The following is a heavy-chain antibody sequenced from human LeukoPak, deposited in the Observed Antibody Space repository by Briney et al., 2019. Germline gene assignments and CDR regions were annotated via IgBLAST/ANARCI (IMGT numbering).Heavy chain of an antibody. CDR2: VTRTGST. Sequence: SETLSLTCVVSAGSFSGDSWSWIRQAPGKGLEWIGEVTRTGSTNCHPSLKSRVLISVDTAKSQFSLKVNSVTAADTGVYYCARGDGVIGAIGIGSWYFDLWGRGTLVAVSS. J-gene: IGHJ2*01. CDR1: AGSFSGDS. V-gene: IGHV4-34*01. D-gene: IGHD2/OR15-2a*01. CDR3: ARGDGVIGAIGIGSWYFDL.